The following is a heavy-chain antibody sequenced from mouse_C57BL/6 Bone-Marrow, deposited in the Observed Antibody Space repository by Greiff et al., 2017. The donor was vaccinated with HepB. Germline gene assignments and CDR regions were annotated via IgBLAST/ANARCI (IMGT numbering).Heavy chain of an antibody. CDR3: ARDHYDYDYFDY. CDR1: GYTFTSYW. D-gene: IGHD2-4*01. Sequence: QVQLQQPGAELVKPGASVKLSCKASGYTFTSYWMHWVKQRPGQGLEWIGMIHPNSGSTNYNEKFKSKATLTVDKSSSTAYMQLSSLTSEDSAVYYCARDHYDYDYFDYWGQGTTLTVSS. V-gene: IGHV1-64*01. CDR2: IHPNSGST. J-gene: IGHJ2*01.